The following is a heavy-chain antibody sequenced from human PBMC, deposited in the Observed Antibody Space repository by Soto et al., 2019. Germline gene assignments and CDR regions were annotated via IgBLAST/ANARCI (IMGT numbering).Heavy chain of an antibody. CDR1: GGSISSSSYY. CDR3: ATLNGMDV. V-gene: IGHV4-39*01. Sequence: SETLSLTCTVSGGSISSSSYYWGWIRQPPGKGLEWIGSMYYSGSTYYNPSLKSRVTISVDTSKNQFSLKLSSVTAADTAVYYCATLNGMDVWGQGTTVTVSS. CDR2: MYYSGST. J-gene: IGHJ6*02.